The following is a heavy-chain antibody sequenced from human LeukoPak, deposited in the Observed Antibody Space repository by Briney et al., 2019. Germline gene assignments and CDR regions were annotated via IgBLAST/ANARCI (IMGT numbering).Heavy chain of an antibody. V-gene: IGHV3-74*01. J-gene: IGHJ5*02. D-gene: IGHD2-15*01. CDR1: GFTFSSYW. Sequence: AGGSLRLSCAASGFTFSSYWMHWVRQAPGKGLVWVSRINTDGSSTGYADSVKGRFTISRDNAKNTLYLQMNSLRAEDTALYYCAKGQSTWYCSGGSRYSAGWFDPWGQGTLVTVSS. CDR2: INTDGSST. CDR3: AKGQSTWYCSGGSRYSAGWFDP.